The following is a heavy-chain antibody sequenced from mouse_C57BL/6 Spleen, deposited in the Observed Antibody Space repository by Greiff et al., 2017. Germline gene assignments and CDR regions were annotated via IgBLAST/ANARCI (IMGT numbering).Heavy chain of an antibody. CDR1: GYAFTNYL. Sequence: QVQLKQSGAELVRPGTSVKVSCKASGYAFTNYLIEWVKQRPGQGLEWIGVINPGSGGNNYNEKFKGKATLTADKSSSTAYMQLSSLTSEDSAVYFCARCPITTVVATGFDYWGQGTTLTVSS. J-gene: IGHJ2*01. CDR3: ARCPITTVVATGFDY. D-gene: IGHD1-1*01. CDR2: INPGSGGN. V-gene: IGHV1-54*01.